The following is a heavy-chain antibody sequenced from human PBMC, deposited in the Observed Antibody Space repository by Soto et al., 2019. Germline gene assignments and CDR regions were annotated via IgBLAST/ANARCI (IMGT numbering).Heavy chain of an antibody. CDR2: INAGNGNT. J-gene: IGHJ4*02. Sequence: QVQLEQSVAEVKKPGASVKVSCKASGYTFTSYAMHWVRQAPGQRLEWMGWINAGNGNTKYSQKFQGRVTITRDTSASTASMELSSLRSEDTAVYYCARGLNGYLHYFDYWGQGTLVTVSS. CDR3: ARGLNGYLHYFDY. V-gene: IGHV1-3*01. CDR1: GYTFTSYA. D-gene: IGHD5-18*01.